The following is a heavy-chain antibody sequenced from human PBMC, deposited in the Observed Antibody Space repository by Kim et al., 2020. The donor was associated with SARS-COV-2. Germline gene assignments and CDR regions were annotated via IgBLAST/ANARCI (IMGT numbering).Heavy chain of an antibody. CDR2: ISGSGGST. CDR1: GFTFSSYA. J-gene: IGHJ4*02. Sequence: GGSLRLSCAASGFTFSSYAMSWVRQAPGKGLEWVSAISGSGGSTYYADSVKGRFTISRDNSKNTLYLQMNSLRAEDTAVYYCAKVCEIVVVPAASIVATRTRYFDYWGQGTLVTVSS. D-gene: IGHD2-2*01. CDR3: AKVCEIVVVPAASIVATRTRYFDY. V-gene: IGHV3-23*01.